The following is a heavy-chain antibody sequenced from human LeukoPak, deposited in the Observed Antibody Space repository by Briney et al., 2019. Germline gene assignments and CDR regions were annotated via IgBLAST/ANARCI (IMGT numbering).Heavy chain of an antibody. D-gene: IGHD3-9*01. J-gene: IGHJ2*01. V-gene: IGHV4-59*08. CDR3: ARQYSDILTGYHRGELYWYFDL. Sequence: PSETLSLTCTVSGGYISSYYWSWIRQPPGEGLEWIGYVYYTGSTNYNPSLKSRVTMSVDTSKNQFSLKLSSVTAADTAVYYCARQYSDILTGYHRGELYWYFDLWGRGTLVTVSS. CDR1: GGYISSYY. CDR2: VYYTGST.